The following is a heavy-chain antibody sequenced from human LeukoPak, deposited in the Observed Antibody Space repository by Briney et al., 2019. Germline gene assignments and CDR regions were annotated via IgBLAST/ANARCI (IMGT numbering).Heavy chain of an antibody. J-gene: IGHJ4*02. CDR1: GFRFNDYY. Sequence: PGGSLRLSCAASGFRFNDYYMSWIRQAPGKGLEWIGYISSSHSTIYYADSMKGRFTISRDNAESTLYLQMINLRAEDTAVYYCARLYYQLLPYFDYWGQGTLVTVAP. V-gene: IGHV3-11*04. CDR3: ARLYYQLLPYFDY. D-gene: IGHD3-10*01. CDR2: ISSSHSTI.